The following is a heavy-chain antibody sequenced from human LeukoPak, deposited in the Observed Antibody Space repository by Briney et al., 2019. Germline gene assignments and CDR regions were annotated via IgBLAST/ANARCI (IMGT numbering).Heavy chain of an antibody. V-gene: IGHV4-59*08. CDR1: GGSVSPHY. J-gene: IGHJ4*02. Sequence: SETLSLTCTVSGGSVSPHYWSWIRQPPGKGLEWIGYISYSGSTNYNPSLKSRVTMSVDTSKNQFSLKLSSVTAADTAVYYCATASRGDSSFWGQGTLVTVSS. CDR3: ATASRGDSSF. CDR2: ISYSGST. D-gene: IGHD4-17*01.